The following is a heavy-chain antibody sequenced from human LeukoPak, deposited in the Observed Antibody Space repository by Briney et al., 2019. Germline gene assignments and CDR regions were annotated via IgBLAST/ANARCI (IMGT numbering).Heavy chain of an antibody. CDR1: GFTFSSYE. Sequence: GGSLRLSCAASGFTFSSYEMNWVRQAPGKGLEWVSYISSSGSTIYYADSVKGRFTISRDNAKNSLYLQMNSLRAEDTAVYYCARVGRGSSWSDAFDIWGQGTMVTVSS. V-gene: IGHV3-48*03. D-gene: IGHD6-13*01. CDR2: ISSSGSTI. CDR3: ARVGRGSSWSDAFDI. J-gene: IGHJ3*02.